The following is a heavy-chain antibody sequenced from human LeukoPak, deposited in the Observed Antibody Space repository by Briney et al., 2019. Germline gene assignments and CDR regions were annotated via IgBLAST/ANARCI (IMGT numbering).Heavy chain of an antibody. CDR2: IRYDGSNK. D-gene: IGHD3-3*01. Sequence: PGGSLRLSCAESGFTFSSYGMQWVRQAPGKGLEWVAFIRYDGSNKYYADSVKGRFTISRDNSKNTLYLQMNSLRAEDTAVYYCAKDELLEVTETPFDAFDIWGQGTMVTVSS. V-gene: IGHV3-30*02. J-gene: IGHJ3*02. CDR1: GFTFSSYG. CDR3: AKDELLEVTETPFDAFDI.